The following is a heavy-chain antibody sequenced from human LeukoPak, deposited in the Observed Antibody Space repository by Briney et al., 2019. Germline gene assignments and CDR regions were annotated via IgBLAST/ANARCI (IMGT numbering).Heavy chain of an antibody. Sequence: ASVKVSCKASGYTFTSYYMHWVRQAPGQGLEWMGIINPSGGSTSYAQKFQGRVTMTRDTSTSTVYMELSSLRSEDTAVYYCVRGGGTLQAVAATGFDYWGQGTLVTVSS. CDR2: INPSGGST. J-gene: IGHJ4*02. V-gene: IGHV1-46*01. CDR1: GYTFTSYY. D-gene: IGHD6-19*01. CDR3: VRGGGTLQAVAATGFDY.